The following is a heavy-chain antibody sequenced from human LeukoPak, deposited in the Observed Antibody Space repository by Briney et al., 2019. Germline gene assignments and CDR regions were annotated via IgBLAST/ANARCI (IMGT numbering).Heavy chain of an antibody. CDR1: GSTFSSTG. Sequence: GGSLRLSCAASGSTFSSTGMTWVRQAPGKGREWVSSISAGGASTYYADSVKGRFTISRDNSRDTLYLQMNSLRAEDTAVYYCARMWLLSYYIDFWGKGTTVTVS. CDR2: ISAGGAST. J-gene: IGHJ6*03. D-gene: IGHD3-22*01. V-gene: IGHV3-23*01. CDR3: ARMWLLSYYIDF.